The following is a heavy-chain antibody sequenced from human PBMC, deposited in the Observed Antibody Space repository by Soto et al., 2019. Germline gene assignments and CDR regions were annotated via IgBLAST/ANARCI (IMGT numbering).Heavy chain of an antibody. CDR2: SRNKAHSYTT. D-gene: IGHD2-15*01. Sequence: EVRLVESGGGLVQPGGSLRLSCAASGFTFSDYYMDWVRQTPGKGLEWVGRSRNKAHSYTTKYAASVQGRFTVSRDGTKNSFYLQMDSLKTDDTAVYYCARGASGGSSANYYGFDVWGQGTTVIVSS. CDR1: GFTFSDYY. CDR3: ARGASGGSSANYYGFDV. J-gene: IGHJ6*02. V-gene: IGHV3-72*01.